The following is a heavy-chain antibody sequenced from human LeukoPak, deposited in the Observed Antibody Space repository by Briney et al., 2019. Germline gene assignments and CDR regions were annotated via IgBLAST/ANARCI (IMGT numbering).Heavy chain of an antibody. V-gene: IGHV3-21*01. CDR1: GFTFSSYG. CDR2: ISGSGSST. D-gene: IGHD5-24*01. CDR3: ARDVRRGVCDY. Sequence: GGSLRLSCAASGFTFSSYGLSWVRQAPGKGLEWVSGISGSGSSTYYADSVKGRFTISRDNAKNSLYLQMNSLRAEDTAVYYCARDVRRGVCDYWGQGTLVTVSS. J-gene: IGHJ4*02.